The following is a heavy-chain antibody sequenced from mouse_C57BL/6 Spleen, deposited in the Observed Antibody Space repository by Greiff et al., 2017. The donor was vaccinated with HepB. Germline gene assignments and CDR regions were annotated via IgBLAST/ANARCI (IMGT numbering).Heavy chain of an antibody. CDR1: GFTFSSYA. D-gene: IGHD2-3*01. CDR3: TRDGVYPYYAMDC. V-gene: IGHV5-9-1*02. Sequence: EVKLMESGEGLVKPGGSLKLSCAASGFTFSSYAMSWVRQTPEKRLEWVAYISSGGDYIYYADTVKGRFTISRDNARNTLYLQMSSLKSEDTAMYYCTRDGVYPYYAMDCWGQGTSVTVSS. J-gene: IGHJ4*01. CDR2: ISSGGDYI.